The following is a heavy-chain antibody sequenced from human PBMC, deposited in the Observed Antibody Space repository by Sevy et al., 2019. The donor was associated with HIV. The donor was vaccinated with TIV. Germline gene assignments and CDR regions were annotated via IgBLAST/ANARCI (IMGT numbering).Heavy chain of an antibody. J-gene: IGHJ4*02. CDR3: AGGVVIGTTFDY. CDR2: ISSSGSLI. V-gene: IGHV3-48*03. D-gene: IGHD3-22*01. CDR1: EFTFSSYE. Sequence: GGSLRLSCAASEFTFSSYEMNWVRQAPGKGLEGVSYISSSGSLIYYADSVKGRFTISRDNAKNSLYLQMNSLRAEDTAVYYCAGGVVIGTTFDYWGQGTLVTVSS.